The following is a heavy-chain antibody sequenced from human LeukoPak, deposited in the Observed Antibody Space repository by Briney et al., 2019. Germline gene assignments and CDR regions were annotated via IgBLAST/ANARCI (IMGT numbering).Heavy chain of an antibody. Sequence: SETLSLTCTVSGGSISSYYWTWIRQPAGKGLEWIGRVYSNGNTNYNPSLKSRVTMSVDTSKDQFSLKLSSVTAADTAVYYCASARGRSVYYFYFDYWGQGTLVTVSS. CDR1: GGSISSYY. CDR2: VYSNGNT. CDR3: ASARGRSVYYFYFDY. J-gene: IGHJ4*02. D-gene: IGHD3-22*01. V-gene: IGHV4-4*07.